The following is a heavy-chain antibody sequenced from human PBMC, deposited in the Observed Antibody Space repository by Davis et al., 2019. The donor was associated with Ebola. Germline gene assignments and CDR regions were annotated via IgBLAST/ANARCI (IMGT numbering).Heavy chain of an antibody. CDR1: GGSVSSYY. D-gene: IGHD5-24*01. Sequence: MPSETLSLTCTVSGGSVSSYYWSWIRQPPGKGLEWIGYIYHSGITRYNPSLKSRVTISIDTSKNQFSLKLSSVTAADTAVYYCARAGEGWLQLPDYWGQGTLVTVSS. V-gene: IGHV4-59*02. CDR3: ARAGEGWLQLPDY. CDR2: IYHSGIT. J-gene: IGHJ4*02.